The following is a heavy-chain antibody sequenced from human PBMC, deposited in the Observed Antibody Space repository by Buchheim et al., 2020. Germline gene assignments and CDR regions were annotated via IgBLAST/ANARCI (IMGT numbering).Heavy chain of an antibody. CDR2: INHSGST. V-gene: IGHV4-34*01. J-gene: IGHJ5*02. CDR3: ARDFGNGYHPDWFDP. D-gene: IGHD3-3*01. Sequence: QVQLQQWGAGLLKPSETLSLTCAVYGGSFSGYYWSWIRQPPGKGLEWIGEINHSGSTNYNPSLKSRVTISVDTSKNQFSLKLSSVTAADTAVYYCARDFGNGYHPDWFDPWGQGTL. CDR1: GGSFSGYY.